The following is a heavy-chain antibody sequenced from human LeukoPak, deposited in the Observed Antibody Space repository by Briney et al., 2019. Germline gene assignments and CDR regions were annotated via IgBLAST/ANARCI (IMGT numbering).Heavy chain of an antibody. D-gene: IGHD2-21*02. CDR1: GGSISCCY. J-gene: IGHJ6*02. CDR3: ARPADCGGNCYPPGMDV. V-gene: IGHV4-59*08. Sequence: PTETLSLTCNASGGSISCCYWHWIRQPPGKGLEWIGYIYNSVTTNYKPSLKSRVTIAVATSRNQFSLRLTSVTAADTVVYYCARPADCGGNCYPPGMDVWGQGTTVTVSS. CDR2: IYNSVTT.